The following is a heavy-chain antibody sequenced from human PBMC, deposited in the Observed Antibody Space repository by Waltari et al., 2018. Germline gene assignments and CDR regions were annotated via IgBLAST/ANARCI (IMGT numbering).Heavy chain of an antibody. CDR1: GGSFSGYY. J-gene: IGHJ4*02. Sequence: QVQLQQWGAGLLKPSETLSLTCAAYGGSFSGYYWSWIRQPPGKGLEWIGEINHSGSTNSNPSLKSRVTISEDTSKNQCSLKLSAVTAADTAVYYCARKPLYCSSTSCYFDYWGQGTLVTVSS. CDR3: ARKPLYCSSTSCYFDY. CDR2: INHSGST. D-gene: IGHD2-2*01. V-gene: IGHV4-34*01.